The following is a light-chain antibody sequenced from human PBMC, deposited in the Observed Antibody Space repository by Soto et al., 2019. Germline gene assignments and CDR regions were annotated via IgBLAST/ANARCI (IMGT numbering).Light chain of an antibody. CDR2: GAS. Sequence: EILVTQSPATLSVSPGERATLSCRASQSVSSNLAWYMQRPGQAPRLLIYGASTSATGIPARFSGSGSGTEFTLTISSLQSEDFVLYYCQQYDNWPLTFGGGTKVEI. V-gene: IGKV3-15*01. CDR1: QSVSSN. J-gene: IGKJ4*01. CDR3: QQYDNWPLT.